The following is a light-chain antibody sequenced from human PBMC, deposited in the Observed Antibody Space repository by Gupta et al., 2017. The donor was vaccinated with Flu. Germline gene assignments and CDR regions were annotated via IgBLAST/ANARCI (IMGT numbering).Light chain of an antibody. Sequence: SSELTQPPSVSVSPGQTATITCSGDTLSTQYTYWYQQKPGQAPVLVIFKDTERPSGIPERFSASNSGTTVTLTIRGVQAEDEAAYYCQAADNSGTYVVFGGGTKLT. J-gene: IGLJ3*02. CDR3: QAADNSGTYVV. CDR2: KDT. V-gene: IGLV3-25*03. CDR1: TLSTQY.